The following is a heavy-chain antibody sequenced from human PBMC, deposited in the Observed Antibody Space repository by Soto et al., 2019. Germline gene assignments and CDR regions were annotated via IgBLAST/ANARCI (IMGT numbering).Heavy chain of an antibody. J-gene: IGHJ6*02. CDR3: ARRGLVVVNYYYYYGMDV. Sequence: SVKVSCKASGGTFSSYAISWVRQAPGQGLEWMGGIIPIFGTANYAQKFQGRVTITADESTSTAYMELSSLRSEDTAVYYCARRGLVVVNYYYYYGMDVWGQGTTVTVSS. CDR2: IIPIFGTA. V-gene: IGHV1-69*13. D-gene: IGHD2-15*01. CDR1: GGTFSSYA.